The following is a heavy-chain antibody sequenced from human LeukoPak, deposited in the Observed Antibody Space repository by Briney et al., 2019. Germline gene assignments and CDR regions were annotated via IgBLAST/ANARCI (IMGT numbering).Heavy chain of an antibody. D-gene: IGHD3-10*01. CDR2: IYYRVTS. J-gene: IGHJ4*02. CDR1: GDSISTYY. CDR3: ARAVGGDGSGSL. V-gene: IGHV4-59*01. Sequence: SETLSLTCTVSGDSISTYYWSWIRQPPGKGLEWIGYIYYRVTSDYNPSLKSRVTMSVDMSTRQISLKLSSVTAADTAVYYCARAVGGDGSGSLWGPGTLITVSS.